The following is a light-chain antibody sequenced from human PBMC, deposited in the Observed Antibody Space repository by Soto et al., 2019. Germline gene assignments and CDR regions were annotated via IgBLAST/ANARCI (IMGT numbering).Light chain of an antibody. CDR3: QQYKSYALT. J-gene: IGKJ4*01. Sequence: DIQMTQSPSTLSASVGDRVTITCRASQSISSWLAWYQQKPGKAPNLLIYKASTLESGVPSRFSGSGSATEFTLTIRSVQPDDFATYYCQQYKSYALTFGGGTKVDIK. CDR1: QSISSW. V-gene: IGKV1-5*03. CDR2: KAS.